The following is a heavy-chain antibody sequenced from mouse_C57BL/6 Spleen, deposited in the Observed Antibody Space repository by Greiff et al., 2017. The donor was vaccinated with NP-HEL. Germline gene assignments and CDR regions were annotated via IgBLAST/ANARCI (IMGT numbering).Heavy chain of an antibody. CDR2: IDPSDSET. V-gene: IGHV1-52*01. D-gene: IGHD1-2*01. J-gene: IGHJ1*03. CDR3: ARSGRLNFGV. CDR1: GYTFTSYW. Sequence: QVQLKQPGAELVRPGSSVKLSCKASGYTFTSYWMHWVKQRPIQGLEWIGNIDPSDSETHYNQKFKDKATLTVDKSSSTAYMQLSSLTSEDSAVYYCARSGRLNFGVWGTGTTVTVSS.